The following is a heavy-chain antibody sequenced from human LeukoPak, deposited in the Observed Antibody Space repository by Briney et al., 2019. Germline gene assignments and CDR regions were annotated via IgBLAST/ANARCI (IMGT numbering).Heavy chain of an antibody. CDR3: ARRIAAAGDNSFDL. CDR2: INAGNGNT. D-gene: IGHD6-13*01. J-gene: IGHJ5*02. CDR1: GYTFTSYA. V-gene: IGHV1-3*01. Sequence: ASVKVSCKASGYTFTSYAMHWVRQAPGQRVEWMGWINAGNGNTKYSQKFQGRVTITRDTSASTAYMELSSLRSEDTAVYYCARRIAAAGDNSFDLWGQGTLVTVSS.